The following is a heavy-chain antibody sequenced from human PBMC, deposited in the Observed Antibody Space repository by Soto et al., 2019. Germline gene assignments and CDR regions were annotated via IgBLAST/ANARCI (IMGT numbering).Heavy chain of an antibody. CDR1: GFTFSSYA. Sequence: GGSLRLSCAASGFTFSSYAMSWVRQAPGKGLEWVSAISGSGGSTYYADSVKGRFTISRDNSKNTLYLQMNSLRAEDTAVYYCATQWLLPHLFYYYYYMDVWGKGTTVTVSS. J-gene: IGHJ6*03. CDR2: ISGSGGST. V-gene: IGHV3-23*01. CDR3: ATQWLLPHLFYYYYYMDV. D-gene: IGHD2-15*01.